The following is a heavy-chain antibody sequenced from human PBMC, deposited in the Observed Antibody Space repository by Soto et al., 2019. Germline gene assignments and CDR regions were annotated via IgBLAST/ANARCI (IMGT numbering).Heavy chain of an antibody. CDR3: ASVPYYGSGGDGPYFFDY. CDR2: IYYAGNT. D-gene: IGHD2-15*01. V-gene: IGHV4-39*01. Sequence: SETLSLTCTVSGDSVSSVGFHWAWVRQTPGKGPEWIGSIYYAGNTSYTPSLQSRVTISVDASKNQFSLELQSVTAADSAVYYCASVPYYGSGGDGPYFFDYWGQGILVTVSS. CDR1: GDSVSSVGFH. J-gene: IGHJ4*02.